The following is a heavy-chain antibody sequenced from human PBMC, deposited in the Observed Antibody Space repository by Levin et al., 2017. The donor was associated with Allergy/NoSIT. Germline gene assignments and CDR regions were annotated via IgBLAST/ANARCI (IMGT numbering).Heavy chain of an antibody. D-gene: IGHD6-13*01. CDR3: ARVRIAAAGMFDY. CDR1: GGSVSSGSYY. J-gene: IGHJ4*02. Sequence: SETLSLTCTVSGGSVSSGSYYWSWIRQPPGKGLEWIGYIYYSGSTNYNPSLKSRVTISVDTSKNQFSLKLSSVTAADTAVYYCARVRIAAAGMFDYWGQGTLVTVSS. CDR2: IYYSGST. V-gene: IGHV4-61*01.